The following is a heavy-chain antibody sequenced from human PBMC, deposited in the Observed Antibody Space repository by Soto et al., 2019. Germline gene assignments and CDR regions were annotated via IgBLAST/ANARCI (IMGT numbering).Heavy chain of an antibody. CDR1: GGTFSSYT. J-gene: IGHJ4*02. Sequence: QVQLVQSGAEVKKPGSSVKVSCKASGGTFSSYTISWVRQSPEQGREWMGRIIPILGIANYAQKFQGRVTIPADKSTSTAYMELSSLRSEDTAVYYCAREEYYYGSGAFFAYGGQGTLVTVSS. CDR2: IIPILGIA. D-gene: IGHD3-10*01. V-gene: IGHV1-69*08. CDR3: AREEYYYGSGAFFAY.